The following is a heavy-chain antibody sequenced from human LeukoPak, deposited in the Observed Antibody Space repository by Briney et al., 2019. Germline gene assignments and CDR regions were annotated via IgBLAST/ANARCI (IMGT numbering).Heavy chain of an antibody. CDR1: GFTFSSYS. CDR2: ISSSSSYI. V-gene: IGHV3-21*01. CDR3: ARDRPSSSWASDAFDI. J-gene: IGHJ3*02. Sequence: GGSLRLSCAASGFTFSSYSMNWVRQAPGKGLEWVSSISSSSSYIYYADSVKGRFTISRDNAKNSLYLQMNSLRAEDTAVYYCARDRPSSSWASDAFDIWGQGTMVTVSS. D-gene: IGHD6-13*01.